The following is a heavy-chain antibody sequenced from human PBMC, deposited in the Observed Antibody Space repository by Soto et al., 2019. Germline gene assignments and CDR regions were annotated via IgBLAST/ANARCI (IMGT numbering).Heavy chain of an antibody. CDR1: GFPFSHYA. CDR3: GKERRGSGWSVCNF. J-gene: IGHJ4*02. D-gene: IGHD6-19*01. V-gene: IGHV3-23*01. CDR2: ISGSADSA. Sequence: PGGSLRLSCTASGFPFSHYAMNWVRQGPGTRLEWVAGISGSADSARYADSVRGRFTISRDNSRDTLYLQMNSLRVDETAVYYCGKERRGSGWSVCNFWGQGA.